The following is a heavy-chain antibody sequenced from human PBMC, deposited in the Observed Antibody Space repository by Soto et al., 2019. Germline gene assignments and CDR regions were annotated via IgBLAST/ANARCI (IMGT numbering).Heavy chain of an antibody. Sequence: SVTLSLTCPLSCVSLTSYKCTLIRPSPGKGLEWIAYMYSSGSSSYNPSLKSRATISMDTFRNQYSLQLNSATAADTAVYYCAREWSAFDYWGQGMTVTVS. CDR3: AREWSAFDY. CDR1: CVSLTSYK. V-gene: IGHV4-59*01. CDR2: MYSSGSS. J-gene: IGHJ4*02. D-gene: IGHD2-15*01.